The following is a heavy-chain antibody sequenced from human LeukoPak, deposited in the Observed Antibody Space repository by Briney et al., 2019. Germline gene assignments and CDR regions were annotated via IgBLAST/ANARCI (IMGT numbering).Heavy chain of an antibody. CDR1: GFTFSSYA. V-gene: IGHV3-23*01. CDR3: ARPLRVVITPSHAFDI. Sequence: GGSLRLSCAASGFTFSSYAMNWVRQAPGKGLEWVSALSGSGANTYYADSVKGRFTISRDNSKNTLYLQMNSLRAEDTAVYYCARPLRVVITPSHAFDIWGQGTMVTVSS. J-gene: IGHJ3*02. CDR2: LSGSGANT. D-gene: IGHD3-22*01.